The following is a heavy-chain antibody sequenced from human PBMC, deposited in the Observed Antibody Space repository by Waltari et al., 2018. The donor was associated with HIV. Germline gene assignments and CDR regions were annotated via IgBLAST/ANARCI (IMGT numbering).Heavy chain of an antibody. J-gene: IGHJ4*02. D-gene: IGHD6-13*01. CDR2: IKQDGSGI. Sequence: EVQLVVSGGGLVQPGGSLRLSCAASGFPFSSYWLSLVRQAPGKGLEWVAKIKQDGSGIYYVDSVKGRFTISRDNAKNSLYLQMNSLRAEDTAVYFCARRGGRSSPLGYWGQGTLVTVSS. CDR1: GFPFSSYW. V-gene: IGHV3-7*01. CDR3: ARRGGRSSPLGY.